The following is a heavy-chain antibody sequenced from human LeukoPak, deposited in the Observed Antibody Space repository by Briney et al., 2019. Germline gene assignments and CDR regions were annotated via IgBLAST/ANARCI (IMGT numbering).Heavy chain of an antibody. CDR3: ARGARWFGDVYFDY. D-gene: IGHD3-10*01. Sequence: SETLSLTCAVYGGPFSGYYWSWIRQPPGKGLEWIGEINHSGSTNYNPSLKSRVTISVDTSKNQFSLKLSSVTAADTAVYYCARGARWFGDVYFDYWGQGTLVTVSS. CDR1: GGPFSGYY. V-gene: IGHV4-34*01. CDR2: INHSGST. J-gene: IGHJ4*02.